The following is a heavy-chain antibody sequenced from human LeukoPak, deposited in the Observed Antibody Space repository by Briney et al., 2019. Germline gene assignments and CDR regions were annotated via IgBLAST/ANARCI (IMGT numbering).Heavy chain of an antibody. Sequence: ASVKVSCKVVGTSFTNYGITWVRQAPGQGLEWMAWISAHNGDTNLAQNFQGRVTMTTDTSTSTAYMELRSLRSDDTAMYYCAGGEYPNDFWGQGTLVTVSS. V-gene: IGHV1-18*01. CDR2: ISAHNGDT. CDR1: GTSFTNYG. J-gene: IGHJ4*02. CDR3: AGGEYPNDF. D-gene: IGHD2/OR15-2a*01.